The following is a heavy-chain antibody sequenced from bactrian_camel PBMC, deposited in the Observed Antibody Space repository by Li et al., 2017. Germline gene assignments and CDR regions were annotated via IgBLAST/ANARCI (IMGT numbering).Heavy chain of an antibody. D-gene: IGHD3*01. Sequence: VQLVESGGGSVQAGGSLKLTCAASGYILSRCDMGWYRQAPGNDYELVSRLNKDGTTYYADSVKGRFTISQDNAKNTLYLQMNSLKPEDTAMYYCAVDVFWGVREKSHDYCSGSGGDDYWGQGTQVTVS. CDR1: GYILSRCD. CDR2: LNKDGTT. CDR3: AVDVFWGVREKSHDYCSGSGGDDY. V-gene: IGHV3S55*01. J-gene: IGHJ4*01.